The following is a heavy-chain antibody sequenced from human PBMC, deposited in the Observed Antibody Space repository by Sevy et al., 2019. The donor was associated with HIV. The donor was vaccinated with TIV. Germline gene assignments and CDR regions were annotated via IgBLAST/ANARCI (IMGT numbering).Heavy chain of an antibody. D-gene: IGHD3-22*01. CDR3: ARVDYYDSSGYYGNDAFDI. CDR2: IIPIFGTA. V-gene: IGHV1-69*13. CDR1: GGTFSSYA. J-gene: IGHJ3*02. Sequence: ASVKVSCKASGGTFSSYAISWVRQAPGQGLEWMGGIIPIFGTANHAQKFQGRVTITADESTSTAYMELSSLRSEDTAVYYCARVDYYDSSGYYGNDAFDIWGQGTMVTVSS.